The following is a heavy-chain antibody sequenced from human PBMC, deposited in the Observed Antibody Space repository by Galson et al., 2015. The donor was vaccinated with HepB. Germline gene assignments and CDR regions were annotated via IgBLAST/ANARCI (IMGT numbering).Heavy chain of an antibody. J-gene: IGHJ4*02. CDR2: VDPKSGGT. V-gene: IGHV1-2*02. CDR1: GYSFTDYS. Sequence: SVKVSCKASGYSFTDYSMHWLRQAPGQGLEWMGWVDPKSGGTNFAQKFQGRVTMTRDTSITTAYMELSRVRSDDTAVYYCARGDGTYYYQSSGYYSGGSHFDYWGQGTLVTVSS. D-gene: IGHD3-22*01. CDR3: ARGDGTYYYQSSGYYSGGSHFDY.